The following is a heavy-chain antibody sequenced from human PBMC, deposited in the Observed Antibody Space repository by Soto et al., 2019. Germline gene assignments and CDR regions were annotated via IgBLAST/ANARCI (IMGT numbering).Heavy chain of an antibody. CDR2: ISFDSNNK. CDR1: GFTFSNYA. CDR3: ARDPEARYYFET. Sequence: PGGSLRLSCTASGFTFSNYAMHWVRQAPGKGLEWVALISFDSNNKNFAGSVKGRFSVSRDNSRNLLYLQMDRLTAADTAVYYCARDPEARYYFETWGQGALVTVSS. J-gene: IGHJ4*02. V-gene: IGHV3-30*04.